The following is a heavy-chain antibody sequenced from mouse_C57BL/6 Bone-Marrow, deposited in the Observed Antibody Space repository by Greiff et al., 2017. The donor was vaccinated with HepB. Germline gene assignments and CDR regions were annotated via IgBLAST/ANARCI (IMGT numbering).Heavy chain of an antibody. D-gene: IGHD1-1*01. J-gene: IGHJ1*03. CDR3: AKRGYGTPYWYFDV. Sequence: VQLQQSGPGLVQPSQSLSITCTVSGFSLTSYGVHWVRQSPGKGLEWLGVIWRGGSTDYNAAFMSRLSITKDNPKSQVFFKMNSLQADDTAIYYCAKRGYGTPYWYFDVWGTGTTVTVSS. V-gene: IGHV2-5*01. CDR2: IWRGGST. CDR1: GFSLTSYG.